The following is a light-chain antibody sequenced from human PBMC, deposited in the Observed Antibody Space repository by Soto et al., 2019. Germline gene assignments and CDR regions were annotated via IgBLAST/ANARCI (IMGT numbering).Light chain of an antibody. Sequence: QLVLTQSPSASASLGASVKLTCTLSSGHSSYAIAWHQQQPEKGPRYLMKLNSDGSHSKGDGIPDRFSGSSSGAERYLTIPRLQSEDEADYYCQTWGPGPLVFGGGTKLTVL. V-gene: IGLV4-69*01. J-gene: IGLJ3*02. CDR3: QTWGPGPLV. CDR2: LNSDGSH. CDR1: SGHSSYA.